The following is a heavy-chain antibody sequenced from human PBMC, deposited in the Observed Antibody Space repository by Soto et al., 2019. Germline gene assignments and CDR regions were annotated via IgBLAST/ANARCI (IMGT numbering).Heavy chain of an antibody. J-gene: IGHJ4*02. CDR1: GGSISSGDYY. Sequence: QVQLQESGPGLVKPSQTLSLTCTVSGGSISSGDYYWSWIRQPPGKGLEGIGYIHYSGSTYYNPSPKSRVNISVDTSKDRFTLTLSSVTAADTAVYSCAIYGSGRSSDDWGQVTLGTVSS. CDR3: AIYGSGRSSDD. CDR2: IHYSGST. D-gene: IGHD3-10*01. V-gene: IGHV4-30-4*01.